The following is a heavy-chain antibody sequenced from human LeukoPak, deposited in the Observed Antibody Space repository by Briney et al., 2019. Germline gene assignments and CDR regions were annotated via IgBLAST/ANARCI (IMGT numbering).Heavy chain of an antibody. Sequence: PGGSLGLSCAASGFTFSSYAMSWVRQAPGKGLEWVSAISGSGGSTYYADSVKGQFTISRDNSKNTLYLQMNSLRAEDTAVYYCAKRATVNGEKYYFDYWGQGTLVTVSS. D-gene: IGHD4-11*01. J-gene: IGHJ4*02. V-gene: IGHV3-23*01. CDR2: ISGSGGST. CDR1: GFTFSSYA. CDR3: AKRATVNGEKYYFDY.